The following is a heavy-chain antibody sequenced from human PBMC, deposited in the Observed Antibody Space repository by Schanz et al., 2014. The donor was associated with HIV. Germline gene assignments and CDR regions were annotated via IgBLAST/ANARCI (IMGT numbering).Heavy chain of an antibody. CDR3: AKSRGDSWPYGMDV. Sequence: EVQLVESWEGLVKPGGSLRLSCTGSGFPFSSYAINWVRQAPGKGLEWLSSISSSGGYIYYADSVKGRFTISRDNSENTLYLQMNSLRAEDTAVYYCAKSRGDSWPYGMDVWGQGTTVTVSS. J-gene: IGHJ6*02. CDR2: ISSSGGYI. CDR1: GFPFSSYA. V-gene: IGHV3-21*04. D-gene: IGHD4-17*01.